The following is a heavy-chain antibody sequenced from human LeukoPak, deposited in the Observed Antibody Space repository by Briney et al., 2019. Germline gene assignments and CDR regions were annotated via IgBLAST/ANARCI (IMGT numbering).Heavy chain of an antibody. V-gene: IGHV4-59*01. CDR3: ARDRRGYSGSYNWFDP. CDR1: GGSISSYY. Sequence: SETLSLTCTVSGGSISSYYWSWIRQPPGKGLEGIGYIYYSGSTNYNPSLKSRVTISVDTSKNQFSLKLSSVTAADTAVYYCARDRRGYSGSYNWFDPWGQGTLVTVSS. D-gene: IGHD1-26*01. CDR2: IYYSGST. J-gene: IGHJ5*02.